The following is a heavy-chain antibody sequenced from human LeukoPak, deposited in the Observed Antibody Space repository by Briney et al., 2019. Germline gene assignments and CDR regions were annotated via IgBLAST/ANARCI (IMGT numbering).Heavy chain of an antibody. V-gene: IGHV4-39*07. CDR2: IYYSGST. CDR1: GGSISSSSYY. Sequence: SETLSLTCTVSGGSISSSSYYWGWIRQPPGKGLEWIGSIYYSGSTYYNPSLKSRVTISVDTSKNQFSLKLSSVTAADTAVYYCARDGRRMVRGVIDYWGQGTLVTVSS. J-gene: IGHJ4*02. CDR3: ARDGRRMVRGVIDY. D-gene: IGHD3-10*01.